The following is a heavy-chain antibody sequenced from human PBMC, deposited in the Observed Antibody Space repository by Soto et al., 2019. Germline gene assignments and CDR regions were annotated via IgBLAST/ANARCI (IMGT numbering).Heavy chain of an antibody. CDR2: ISGSGGST. CDR3: AKDRGPYGPFDY. D-gene: IGHD4-17*01. J-gene: IGHJ4*02. V-gene: IGHV3-23*01. Sequence: GSLRLSCAASGFTFSSYAMSWVRQAPGKGLEWVSAISGSGGSTYYPDSVKGRFTISRDNSKNTLYLQMNSLRAEDTVVYYCAKDRGPYGPFDYWGKGTLVTVSS. CDR1: GFTFSSYA.